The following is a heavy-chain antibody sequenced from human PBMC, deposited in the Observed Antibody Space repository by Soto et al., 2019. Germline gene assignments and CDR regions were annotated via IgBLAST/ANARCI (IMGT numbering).Heavy chain of an antibody. J-gene: IGHJ4*02. CDR3: ARETYDSSGYSSYDY. Sequence: ASVKVSCKASGYTFTGYYMHWVRQAPGQGLEWMGWINPNSGGTNYAQKFQGWVTMTRDTSISTAYMELSRLRSDDTAVYYCARETYDSSGYSSYDYWGQGTLVTVSS. CDR1: GYTFTGYY. V-gene: IGHV1-2*04. D-gene: IGHD3-22*01. CDR2: INPNSGGT.